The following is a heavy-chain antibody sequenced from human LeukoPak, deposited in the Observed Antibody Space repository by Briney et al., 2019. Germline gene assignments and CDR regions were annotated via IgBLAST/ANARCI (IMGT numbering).Heavy chain of an antibody. J-gene: IGHJ6*02. Sequence: ASVKVSCKASGYTFTGYYMHWVRQAPGQGLEWMGWINPNSGGTNYAQKFQGRVTMTRDTSISTAYMELSRLRSDDTAVYYCARSRGSYQPLLYYYYYGMDVWGQGTTVTVSS. CDR1: GYTFTGYY. V-gene: IGHV1-2*02. D-gene: IGHD3-16*01. CDR3: ARSRGSYQPLLYYYYYGMDV. CDR2: INPNSGGT.